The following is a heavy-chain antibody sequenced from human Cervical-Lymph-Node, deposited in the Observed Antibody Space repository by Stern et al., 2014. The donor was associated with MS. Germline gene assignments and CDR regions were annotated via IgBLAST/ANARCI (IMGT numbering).Heavy chain of an antibody. CDR3: ARDYYDFWSGSVYYFDY. CDR1: GYTFTSYG. Sequence: VQLVQSGAEVKKPGASVKVSCKASGYTFTSYGISWVRQAPGQGLEWMGWISAYNGNTNYAQKLQGRVTITTDTSTSTAYMELRSLRSDDTAVYYCARDYYDFWSGSVYYFDYWGQGTLVTVSS. D-gene: IGHD3-3*01. J-gene: IGHJ4*02. V-gene: IGHV1-18*01. CDR2: ISAYNGNT.